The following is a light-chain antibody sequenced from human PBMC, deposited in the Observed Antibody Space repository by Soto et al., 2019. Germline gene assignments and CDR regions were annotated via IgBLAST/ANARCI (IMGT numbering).Light chain of an antibody. CDR1: QSVSSN. V-gene: IGKV3-15*01. CDR2: GAS. Sequence: EIVVTQSAATLSVSPGERVTLSCRASQSVSSNLAWYQQKPGQAPRLLIYGASTRAPDIPARFSGSGSGTEFTVTISSLQSEDFAVYFCQQYYNWPRTFGQGTKV. J-gene: IGKJ1*01. CDR3: QQYYNWPRT.